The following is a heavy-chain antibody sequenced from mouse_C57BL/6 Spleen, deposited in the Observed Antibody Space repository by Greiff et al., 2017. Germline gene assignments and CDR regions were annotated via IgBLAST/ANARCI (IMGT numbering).Heavy chain of an antibody. CDR1: GYAFTSSW. D-gene: IGHD1-1*02. CDR3: AREVDDSGTFDY. V-gene: IGHV1-82*01. J-gene: IGHJ2*01. CDR2: IYPGDGDT. Sequence: VQLQESGPELVKPGASVKISCKASGYAFTSSWMNWVKQRPGKGLEWIGRIYPGDGDTNYNGKFKGKATLTADKSSSTAYMQLSSLTSEDSAVYFCAREVDDSGTFDYWGQGTTLTVSS.